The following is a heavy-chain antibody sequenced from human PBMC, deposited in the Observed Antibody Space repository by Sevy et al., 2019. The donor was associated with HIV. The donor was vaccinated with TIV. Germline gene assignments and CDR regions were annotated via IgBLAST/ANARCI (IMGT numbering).Heavy chain of an antibody. CDR3: ASWTTVVTPGWFDP. CDR1: GGSISSSSYY. D-gene: IGHD4-17*01. J-gene: IGHJ5*02. Sequence: SETLSLTCTVSGGSISSSSYYWGWIRQPPGKGLEWIGSIYYSGSTYYNTSLKSRVTITVDTSKNQFSLKLSSVTAADTAVYYCASWTTVVTPGWFDPWGQGTLVTVSS. CDR2: IYYSGST. V-gene: IGHV4-39*01.